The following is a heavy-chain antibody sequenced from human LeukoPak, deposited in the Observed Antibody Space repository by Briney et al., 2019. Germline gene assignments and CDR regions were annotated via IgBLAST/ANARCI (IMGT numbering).Heavy chain of an antibody. CDR2: ISGSGGST. Sequence: GGSLRLSCAASGFTFSSYAMSWARQAPGKGLEWVSAISGSGGSTYYADSVKGRFTISRDNSKNTLYLQMNSLRAEDTAVYYCAKDKADILTPSRFDYWGQGTLVTVSS. J-gene: IGHJ4*02. CDR1: GFTFSSYA. V-gene: IGHV3-23*01. D-gene: IGHD3-9*01. CDR3: AKDKADILTPSRFDY.